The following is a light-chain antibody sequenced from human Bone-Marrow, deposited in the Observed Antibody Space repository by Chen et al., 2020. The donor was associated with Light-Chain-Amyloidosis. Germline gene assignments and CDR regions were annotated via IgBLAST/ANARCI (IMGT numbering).Light chain of an antibody. CDR2: DDS. J-gene: IGLJ3*02. CDR1: NIGSTS. CDR3: RVWDGRSDRRG. V-gene: IGLV3-21*02. Sequence: SYVLTQPSSVSVAPGQTATIACGGNNIGSTSVHWYQQTPGQAPLLVVYDDSDRPSGIPERLAGPNGGNTAPLTIGRVEAGDGADYYGRVWDGRSDRRGFGGGTNLTVL.